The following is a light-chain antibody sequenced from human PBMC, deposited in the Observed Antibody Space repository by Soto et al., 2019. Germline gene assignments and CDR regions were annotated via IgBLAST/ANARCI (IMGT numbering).Light chain of an antibody. CDR2: DVS. V-gene: IGLV2-18*02. J-gene: IGLJ1*01. CDR1: SSDVGSSNG. CDR3: SSYTSSSTYV. Sequence: QSAMTQPPSVSGSPGQSVAISCTGTSSDVGSSNGVSWYQQPPGTAPKLMIYDVSNRPSGVPDRFSGSKSGNTASLTISGLQAEDEADYYCSSYTSSSTYVFGSGTKLTVL.